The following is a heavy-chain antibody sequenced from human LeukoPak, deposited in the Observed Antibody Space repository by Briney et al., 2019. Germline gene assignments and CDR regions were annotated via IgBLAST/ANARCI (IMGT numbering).Heavy chain of an antibody. CDR1: GYTFTSFD. CDR2: MNRYSGNT. J-gene: IGHJ3*02. CDR3: ARDPGYDAFDI. V-gene: IGHV1-8*01. D-gene: IGHD3-22*01. Sequence: ASVKVSCKASGYTFTSFDINWVRQATGQGLEWMGWMNRYSGNTGYAQKFLGRVTMTRNTSISTAYMELSSLRSEDTAVYYCARDPGYDAFDIWGQGTMVTVSS.